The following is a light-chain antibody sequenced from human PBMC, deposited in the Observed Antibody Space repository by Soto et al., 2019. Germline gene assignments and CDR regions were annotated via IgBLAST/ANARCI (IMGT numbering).Light chain of an antibody. CDR1: QAISNY. Sequence: DIQMTQSPSSLSASVGDRVTITCRASQAISNYLAWYQQKPGKVPKLLIYAASTLQSGVPSRFSGSGSGTDFTLTISSLQPEDVATYYGQKYNSAPLTFGPGTKVDIK. J-gene: IGKJ3*01. CDR2: AAS. CDR3: QKYNSAPLT. V-gene: IGKV1-27*01.